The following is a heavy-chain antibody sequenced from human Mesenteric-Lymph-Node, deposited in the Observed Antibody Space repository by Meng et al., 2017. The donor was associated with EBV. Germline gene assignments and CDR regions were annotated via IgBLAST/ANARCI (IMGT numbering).Heavy chain of an antibody. CDR3: ARGWGLDSYDSSGYYGYFDY. CDR2: IPGSGRTT. V-gene: IGHV3-11*01. D-gene: IGHD3-22*01. Sequence: PASGSTFRNSTMIGIRQAPGKGLDWVSYIPGSGRTTYYADSVKGRFTISRDNAKNSLSLQMHSLRDDDTAVYYCARGWGLDSYDSSGYYGYFDYWGQGTLVTVSS. J-gene: IGHJ4*02. CDR1: GSTFRNST.